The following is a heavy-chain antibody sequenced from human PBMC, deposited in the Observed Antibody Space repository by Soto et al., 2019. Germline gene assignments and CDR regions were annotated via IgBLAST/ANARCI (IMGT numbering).Heavy chain of an antibody. CDR1: GGSISSYY. J-gene: IGHJ3*02. D-gene: IGHD1-26*01. Sequence: SETLSLTCTVSGGSISSYYWSWIRQPPGKGLEWIGYIYYSGSTNYNPSLKSRVTISVDTSKNQFSLKLSSVTAADTAVYYCARDLVGATTGAFDICSQGTMVTVSS. V-gene: IGHV4-59*01. CDR2: IYYSGST. CDR3: ARDLVGATTGAFDI.